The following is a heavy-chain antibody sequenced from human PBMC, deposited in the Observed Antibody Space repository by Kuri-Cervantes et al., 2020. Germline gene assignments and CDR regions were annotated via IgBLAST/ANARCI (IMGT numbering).Heavy chain of an antibody. CDR1: GGTFSSYA. Sequence: SVKVSCKASGGTFSSYAISWVRQAPGQGLEWMGGIIPIFGTANYAQKFQGRVTITADKSTSTAYMELSSLRSEDTAVHYCANRRMGGTLDYWGQGTLVTVSS. V-gene: IGHV1-69*06. CDR2: IIPIFGTA. J-gene: IGHJ4*02. CDR3: ANRRMGGTLDY. D-gene: IGHD3-16*01.